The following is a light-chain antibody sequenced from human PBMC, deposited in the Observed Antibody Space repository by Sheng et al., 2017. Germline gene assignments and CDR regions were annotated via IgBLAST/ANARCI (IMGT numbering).Light chain of an antibody. CDR2: AAS. CDR3: QQSYSTPIFT. J-gene: IGKJ3*01. CDR1: QSIGSW. Sequence: DIQMTQSPSTLSASVGDRVTITCRASQSIGSWLAWLQQKPGKAPTVVIYAASSLQSGVPSRFSGSGSGTDFTLTISSLQPEDFATYYCQQSYSTPIFTFGPGTKVDV. V-gene: IGKV1-39*01.